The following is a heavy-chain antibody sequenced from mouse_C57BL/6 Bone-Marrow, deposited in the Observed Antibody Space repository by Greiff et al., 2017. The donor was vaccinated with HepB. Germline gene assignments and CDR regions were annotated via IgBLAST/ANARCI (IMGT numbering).Heavy chain of an antibody. J-gene: IGHJ1*03. CDR3: ARRGYYYGSSFDV. D-gene: IGHD1-1*01. CDR1: GFTFSDYG. CDR2: ISNLAYSI. Sequence: EVNVVESGGGLVQPGGSLKLSCAASGFTFSDYGMAWVRQAPRKGPEWVAFISNLAYSIYYADTVTGRFTISRENAKNTLYLEMSSLRSEDTAMYYCARRGYYYGSSFDVWGTGTTVTVSS. V-gene: IGHV5-15*01.